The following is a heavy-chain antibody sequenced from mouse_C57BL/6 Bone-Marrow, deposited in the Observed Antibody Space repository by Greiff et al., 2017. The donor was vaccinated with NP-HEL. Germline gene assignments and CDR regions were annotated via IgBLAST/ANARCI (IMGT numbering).Heavy chain of an antibody. D-gene: IGHD2-3*01. Sequence: EVQLQQSGGGLVQPGGSLKLSCAASGFTFSDYYMYWVRQTPEKRLEWVAYISNGGGSTYYPDTVKGRFTISRDNAKNTLYLQMSRLKSEDTAMYYCAIDGYSWYFDVWGTGTTVTVSS. J-gene: IGHJ1*03. V-gene: IGHV5-12*01. CDR1: GFTFSDYY. CDR2: ISNGGGST. CDR3: AIDGYSWYFDV.